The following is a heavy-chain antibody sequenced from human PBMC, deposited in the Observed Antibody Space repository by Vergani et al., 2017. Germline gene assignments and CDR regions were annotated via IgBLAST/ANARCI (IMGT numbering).Heavy chain of an antibody. J-gene: IGHJ4*02. CDR2: IYYSGST. CDR3: ARLSSGFDY. V-gene: IGHV4-59*08. CDR1: GGSISSYY. Sequence: QVQLQESGPGLVKPSETLSLTCTVSGGSISSYYWSWIRQPPVKGLEWIVYIYYSGSTNYNPSLKSRVTISVDTSKNQFSLKLSTVTAEDTAVDYCARLSSGFDYWGQGALVTVSS. D-gene: IGHD6-19*01.